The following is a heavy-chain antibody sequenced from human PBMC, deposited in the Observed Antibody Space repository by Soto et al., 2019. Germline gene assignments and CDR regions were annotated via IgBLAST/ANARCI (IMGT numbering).Heavy chain of an antibody. V-gene: IGHV3-9*01. J-gene: IGHJ6*03. CDR2: INWSSATI. CDR1: GFTFNDYA. CDR3: AKDVKRGLNYYYYMDV. Sequence: EVQLVESGGGLVQPGRSLRLSCAASGFTFNDYAMHWVRQAPGKGLEWLSGINWSSATIGYADSVKGRFTISRDNAKNSLYLQMNSLRSEDTAFFYCAKDVKRGLNYYYYMDVWGKGTTVTVSS.